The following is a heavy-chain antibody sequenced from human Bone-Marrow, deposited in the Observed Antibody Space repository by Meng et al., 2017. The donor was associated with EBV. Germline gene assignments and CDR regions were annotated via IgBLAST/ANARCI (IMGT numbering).Heavy chain of an antibody. V-gene: IGHV1-69*01. CDR1: GGTLRNSA. J-gene: IGHJ4*02. CDR2: IIPMFGAP. D-gene: IGHD5-18*01. CDR3: ARESGRGYSSDY. Sequence: QVQVEQSGAEVKKPGSSVKVSCKASGGTLRNSAISWVRQAPGQGLEWMGGIIPMFGAPDYAQRFQDRVTITADESTSTVYMELNSLRSEDTAVYYCARESGRGYSSDYWGQGTLVTVSS.